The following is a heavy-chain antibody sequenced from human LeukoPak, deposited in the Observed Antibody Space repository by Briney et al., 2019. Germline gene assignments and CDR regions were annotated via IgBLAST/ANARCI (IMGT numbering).Heavy chain of an antibody. CDR1: GFTVGNNY. CDR3: ARGLKYSTGWYYFDY. D-gene: IGHD6-19*01. V-gene: IGHV3-66*01. CDR2: IYSGGST. J-gene: IGHJ4*02. Sequence: GGSLRLSCAASGFTVGNNYMNWVRQAPGKGLEWVSVIYSGGSTYYADSVKGRFTISRDNSKNTLYLQMNSLRAEDTAVYYCARGLKYSTGWYYFDYWGQGTLVTVSS.